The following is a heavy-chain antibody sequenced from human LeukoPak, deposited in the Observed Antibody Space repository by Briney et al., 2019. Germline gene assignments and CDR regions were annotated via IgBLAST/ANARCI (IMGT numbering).Heavy chain of an antibody. V-gene: IGHV4-59*08. D-gene: IGHD6-13*01. CDR2: IYYSGST. Sequence: SETLSLTCTVSGGSISSYYWSWIRQPPGKGLEWIGYIYYSGSTNYNPSLKSRVTISVDTSKNQFSLKLSSVTAADTAVYYCARHLAAAASYYFDYWGQGTLVTVSS. J-gene: IGHJ4*02. CDR3: ARHLAAAASYYFDY. CDR1: GGSISSYY.